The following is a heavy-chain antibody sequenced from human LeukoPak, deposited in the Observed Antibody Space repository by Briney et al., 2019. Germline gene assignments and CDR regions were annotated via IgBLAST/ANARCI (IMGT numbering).Heavy chain of an antibody. CDR2: IIPIFGTA. V-gene: IGHV1-69*13. J-gene: IGHJ3*02. Sequence: ASVKVSCKASGGTFSSYAISWVRQAPGQGLEWMGGIIPIFGTANYAQKFQGRVTITADESTSTAYMELSSLRSEDTAVYYCARDSTYDYVWGSYRYYDAFDIWGQGTMVTVSS. CDR3: ARDSTYDYVWGSYRYYDAFDI. D-gene: IGHD3-16*02. CDR1: GGTFSSYA.